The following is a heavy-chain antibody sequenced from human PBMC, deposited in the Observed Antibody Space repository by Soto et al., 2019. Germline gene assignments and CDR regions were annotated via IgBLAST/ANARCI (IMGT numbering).Heavy chain of an antibody. J-gene: IGHJ3*02. CDR3: AREYLYYDFWSDNGADAFDI. CDR2: IFSGGTT. Sequence: GGSLRLSCAASGFTVSNNYMNWVRQAPGKGLEWVSVIFSGGTTFYADSVKGRFTISRDNAKNTLYLQMNSLRAEDTAVYYCAREYLYYDFWSDNGADAFDIWGQGTMVTASS. D-gene: IGHD3-3*01. CDR1: GFTVSNNY. V-gene: IGHV3-53*01.